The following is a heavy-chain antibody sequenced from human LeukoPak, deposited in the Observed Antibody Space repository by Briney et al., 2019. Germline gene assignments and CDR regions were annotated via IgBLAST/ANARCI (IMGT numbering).Heavy chain of an antibody. CDR3: ARDLGYDILTGLHYGMDV. V-gene: IGHV4-59*01. CDR2: IYYSGST. J-gene: IGHJ6*02. Sequence: SETLSLTCTVSGGSISSYYWSWIRQPPGKGLEWIGYIYYSGSTNYNPSLKSRVTISVDTFKNQFSLKLSSVTAADTAVYYCARDLGYDILTGLHYGMDVWGQGTTVIVSS. CDR1: GGSISSYY. D-gene: IGHD3-9*01.